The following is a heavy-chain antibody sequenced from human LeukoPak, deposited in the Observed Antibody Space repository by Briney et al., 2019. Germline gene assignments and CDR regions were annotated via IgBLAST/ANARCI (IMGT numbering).Heavy chain of an antibody. D-gene: IGHD6-19*01. CDR2: IDPSDSYT. Sequence: GESLKISCKGYGYSFTSYWISWVRQMPGKGLEWMGRIDPSDSYTNYSPSFQGHVTISADKSISTAYLQWSSLKASDTAMYYCARYSSGWYAFFGYWGQGTLVTVSS. CDR1: GYSFTSYW. CDR3: ARYSSGWYAFFGY. J-gene: IGHJ4*02. V-gene: IGHV5-10-1*01.